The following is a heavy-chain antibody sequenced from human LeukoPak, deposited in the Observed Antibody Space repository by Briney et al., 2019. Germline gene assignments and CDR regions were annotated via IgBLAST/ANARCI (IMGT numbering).Heavy chain of an antibody. Sequence: GGSLRLSCAASGFTFSSYAMSWVRQAPGKGLEWVSAISGSGGSTYYADSVKGRFTISRDSSKITLYLQMNSLRAEDTAVYYCAKPYDSSGYYSWYFDLWGRGTLVTVSS. CDR3: AKPYDSSGYYSWYFDL. V-gene: IGHV3-23*01. CDR1: GFTFSSYA. D-gene: IGHD3-22*01. CDR2: ISGSGGST. J-gene: IGHJ2*01.